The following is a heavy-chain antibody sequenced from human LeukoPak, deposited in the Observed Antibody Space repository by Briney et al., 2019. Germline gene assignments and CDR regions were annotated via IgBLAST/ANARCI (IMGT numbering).Heavy chain of an antibody. V-gene: IGHV4-59*01. J-gene: IGHJ4*02. CDR3: ARGAVVVTAAPFDY. CDR1: GGSISSYY. CDR2: IYYSGST. D-gene: IGHD2-21*02. Sequence: PSETLSLTCTVSGGSISSYYWSWIRQPPGKGLEWIGYIYYSGSTNYNPSLKSRVTIPVDTSKNQFSLKLSSVTAADTAVYYCARGAVVVTAAPFDYWGQGTLVTVSS.